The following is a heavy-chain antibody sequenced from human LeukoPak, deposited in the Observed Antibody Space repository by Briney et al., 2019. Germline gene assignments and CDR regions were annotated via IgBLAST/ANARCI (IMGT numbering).Heavy chain of an antibody. CDR2: IYHTGRT. CDR1: GDSVSSLSSY. J-gene: IGHJ4*02. V-gene: IGHV4-39*02. D-gene: IGHD1-26*01. CDR3: ARELRGSYSDY. Sequence: SETLSLTCTVSGDSVSSLSSYWGWIRQPPGKGLEWIGTIYHTGRTYNNPSLRSRVTISIDTSKNQFSLNLKSVTAADTAVYYCARELRGSYSDYWGQGTLVTVSS.